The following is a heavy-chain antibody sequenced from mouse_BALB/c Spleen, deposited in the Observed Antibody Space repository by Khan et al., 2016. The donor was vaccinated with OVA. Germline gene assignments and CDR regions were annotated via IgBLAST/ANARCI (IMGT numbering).Heavy chain of an antibody. CDR3: ARVYGRDFDY. D-gene: IGHD1-1*01. J-gene: IGHJ2*01. CDR1: GYSITSDYA. Sequence: QLEESGPGLVKPSQSLSLTCTVTGYSITSDYAWYWIRQFPGNKLEWMGYISHSGNTNYNPSLKSRISITRDTSKNQFFLQLNSVIIEDTATYYCARVYGRDFDYWGQGTTLTVSS. V-gene: IGHV3-2*02. CDR2: ISHSGNT.